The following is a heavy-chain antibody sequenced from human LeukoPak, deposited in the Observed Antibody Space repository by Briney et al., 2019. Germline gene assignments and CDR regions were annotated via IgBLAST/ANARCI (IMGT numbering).Heavy chain of an antibody. CDR3: AREARYGMDV. J-gene: IGHJ6*02. V-gene: IGHV3-74*01. Sequence: AGGSLRLSCAAPGFTFSSYWMHWVRQAPGKGLVWVSRIDSDGSSTSYADSVKGRLTISRDNAKNTLYLQVNSLRAEDTAVYHCAREARYGMDVWGQGTTVTVSS. CDR1: GFTFSSYW. CDR2: IDSDGSST.